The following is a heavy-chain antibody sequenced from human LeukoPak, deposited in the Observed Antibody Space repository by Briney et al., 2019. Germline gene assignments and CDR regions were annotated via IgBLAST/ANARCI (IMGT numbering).Heavy chain of an antibody. CDR1: GFTFRNHG. CDR2: IWYDGGEK. J-gene: IGHJ4*02. D-gene: IGHD6-19*01. V-gene: IGHV3-30*02. Sequence: GGSLRLSCAASGFTFRNHGMHGVRQAPGKGLEWVAFIWYDGGEKYYADSVKGRFTISRDNSKNTLNVQMNSLRTEDTAVYYCAKDLSSGWSFDSWGQGTLVSVPS. CDR3: AKDLSSGWSFDS.